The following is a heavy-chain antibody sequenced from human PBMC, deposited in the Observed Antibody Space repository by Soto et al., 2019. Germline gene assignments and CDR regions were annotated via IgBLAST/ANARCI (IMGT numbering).Heavy chain of an antibody. CDR1: GYTFTSYG. V-gene: IGHV1-18*01. D-gene: IGHD3-10*01. Sequence: ASVKVSCKASGYTFTSYGISWVRQAPGQGLEWMGWISAYNGNTNYAQKFQGRVTMTRNTSISTAYMELSSLRSEDTAVYYCARRHGLDIDAYYWGQGILVTVSS. J-gene: IGHJ4*02. CDR2: ISAYNGNT. CDR3: ARRHGLDIDAYY.